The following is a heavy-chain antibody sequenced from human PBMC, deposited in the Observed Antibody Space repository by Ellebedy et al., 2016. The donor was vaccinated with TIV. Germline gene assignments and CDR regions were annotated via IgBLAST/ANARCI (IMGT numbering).Heavy chain of an antibody. Sequence: PGGSLRLSCKGSGYTFVNYWIAWVRQMPGKGLEWMGIIYPGHSVTRYSPSFQGQVTISADESISTAYLQWSSLKASDTAMYYCTRPRTASSNWHYFDSWGQGTLVTVSS. D-gene: IGHD6-13*01. CDR1: GYTFVNYW. J-gene: IGHJ4*02. V-gene: IGHV5-51*01. CDR2: IYPGHSVT. CDR3: TRPRTASSNWHYFDS.